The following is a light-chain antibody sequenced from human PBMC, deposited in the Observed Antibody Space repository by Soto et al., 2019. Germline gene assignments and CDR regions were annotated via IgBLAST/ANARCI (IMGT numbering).Light chain of an antibody. V-gene: IGKV4-1*01. CDR1: QSILHTSNGMNY. Sequence: EIVMTQSPDSLAVSLGERATFNCKSSQSILHTSNGMNYLAWYQQKPGQPPKRLIYWASTRESGVPDRFSGSGSGTDFTLTISSLQAEDVAVYYCQHYFTTPITFGGWT. CDR2: WAS. J-gene: IGKJ4*01. CDR3: QHYFTTPIT.